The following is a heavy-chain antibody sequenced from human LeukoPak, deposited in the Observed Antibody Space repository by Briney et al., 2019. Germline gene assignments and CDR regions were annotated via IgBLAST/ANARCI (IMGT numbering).Heavy chain of an antibody. CDR1: GFTFDDYA. J-gene: IGHJ4*02. CDR2: ISWNSGSI. Sequence: GRSLRLSCAASGFTFDDYAMHWVRQAPGKGLEWVSAISWNSGSICYADSVKGRFTISRDNSKNSVYLQMNSLRAEDTAAYYCVRDDQWAFDYWGQGTLVTVSS. D-gene: IGHD1-26*01. CDR3: VRDDQWAFDY. V-gene: IGHV3-9*01.